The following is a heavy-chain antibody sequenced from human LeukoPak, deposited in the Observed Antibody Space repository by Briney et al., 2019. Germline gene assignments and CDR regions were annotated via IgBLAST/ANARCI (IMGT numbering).Heavy chain of an antibody. Sequence: KPSETLSLTCAVYGGSFSGYYWSWIRQPPGKGLEWIGEINHSESTNYNPSLKSRVTISVDTSKNQFSLKLSSVTAADTAVYYCARWDDSYGYFDYWGQGTLVTVSS. CDR1: GGSFSGYY. CDR2: INHSEST. J-gene: IGHJ4*02. D-gene: IGHD5-18*01. V-gene: IGHV4-34*01. CDR3: ARWDDSYGYFDY.